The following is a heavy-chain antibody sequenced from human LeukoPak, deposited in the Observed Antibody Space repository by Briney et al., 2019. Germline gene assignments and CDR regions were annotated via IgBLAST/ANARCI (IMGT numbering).Heavy chain of an antibody. D-gene: IGHD2-2*01. CDR3: AKGNCSSTSCYASIPKSGSYWFDY. CDR2: IKQDGSVK. Sequence: GGSLRLSCGASGFIFSHYWMSWVRQAPGKGLEWVANIKQDGSVKYYVDSLKGRFTISRDNSKNTLYLQMNSLRAEDTAVYYCAKGNCSSTSCYASIPKSGSYWFDYWGQGTLVTVSS. CDR1: GFIFSHYW. V-gene: IGHV3-7*03. J-gene: IGHJ4*02.